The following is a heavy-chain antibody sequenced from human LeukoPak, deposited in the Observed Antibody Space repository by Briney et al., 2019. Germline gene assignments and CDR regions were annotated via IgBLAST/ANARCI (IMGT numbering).Heavy chain of an antibody. CDR2: ISSSSTTI. D-gene: IGHD6-6*01. Sequence: GGSLRLSCAASGYTFSTHSMNWVRQAPGRGLEWVSYISSSSTTIYYADSVRGRFTISRDNARDSLYLQLNSLRAEDTAVYYCAGGESEYSSSGDFAYWGQGTLVTVSS. CDR3: AGGESEYSSSGDFAY. J-gene: IGHJ4*02. CDR1: GYTFSTHS. V-gene: IGHV3-48*01.